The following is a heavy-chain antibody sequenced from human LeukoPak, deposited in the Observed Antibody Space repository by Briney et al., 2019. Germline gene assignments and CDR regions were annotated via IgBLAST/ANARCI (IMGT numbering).Heavy chain of an antibody. D-gene: IGHD3-16*01. CDR3: ARDHLGNVFDY. V-gene: IGHV4-59*12. CDR2: SYYSGTI. CDR1: GGSISSYY. J-gene: IGHJ4*02. Sequence: SETLSLTCTVSGGSISSYYWNWIRQSPGKGLEWIGYSYYSGTINYNPSLKSRVTISVDTSKKQFSLKLRSVTAADTAVYYCARDHLGNVFDYWGQGTLVTVSS.